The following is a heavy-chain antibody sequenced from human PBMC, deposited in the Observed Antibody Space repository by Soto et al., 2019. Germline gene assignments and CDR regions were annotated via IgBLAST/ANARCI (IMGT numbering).Heavy chain of an antibody. CDR1: DYTFTRSG. D-gene: IGHD3-10*01. J-gene: IGHJ5*02. Sequence: QVQLVQSGAEVKKPGASVKVSCKASDYTFTRSGINWVRQAPGQGLEWMGWISAHDSKTNYAQNLQGRVTLTPDTSTSTAYMELRSLRSDDTAVYYCARGGVVRGNWFDPWGQGTLVTVSA. CDR2: ISAHDSKT. V-gene: IGHV1-18*04. CDR3: ARGGVVRGNWFDP.